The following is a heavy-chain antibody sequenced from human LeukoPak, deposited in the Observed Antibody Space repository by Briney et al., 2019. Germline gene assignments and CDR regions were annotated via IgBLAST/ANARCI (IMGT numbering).Heavy chain of an antibody. CDR3: ARASSGWYRLFDY. J-gene: IGHJ4*02. CDR1: GFTFSSYW. CDR2: IKQDGSEK. D-gene: IGHD6-19*01. V-gene: IGHV3-7*01. Sequence: GGSLRLSCAASGFTFSSYWMSWVRQAPGKGLEWVANIKQDGSEKYYVDSVKGRFTISRDNSKNTLYLQMNSLRAEDTAVYYCARASSGWYRLFDYWGQGTLVTVSS.